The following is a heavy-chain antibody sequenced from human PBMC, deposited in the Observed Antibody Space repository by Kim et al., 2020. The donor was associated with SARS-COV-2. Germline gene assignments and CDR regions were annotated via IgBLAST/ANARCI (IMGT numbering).Heavy chain of an antibody. D-gene: IGHD3-10*01. J-gene: IGHJ5*02. Sequence: KNRVSISVDTSKNQFSLKLSSVTAADTAVYYCARFLVRGVIIKSFNWFDPWGQGTLVTVSS. CDR3: ARFLVRGVIIKSFNWFDP. V-gene: IGHV4-34*01.